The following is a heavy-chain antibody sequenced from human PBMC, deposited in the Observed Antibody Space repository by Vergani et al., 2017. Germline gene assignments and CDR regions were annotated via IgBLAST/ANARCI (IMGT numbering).Heavy chain of an antibody. V-gene: IGHV3-23*01. CDR2: ISGSGGST. Sequence: EVQLLESGGGLVQPGGSLRLSCAASGFTFSSYAMSWVRQAPGKGLEWVSAISGSGGSTYYADSVKGRFTISRDNAKNSLYLQMNSLRAEDTAVYYCARAGIAAAGTGGYWGQGTLVTVSS. CDR1: GFTFSSYA. J-gene: IGHJ4*02. D-gene: IGHD6-13*01. CDR3: ARAGIAAAGTGGY.